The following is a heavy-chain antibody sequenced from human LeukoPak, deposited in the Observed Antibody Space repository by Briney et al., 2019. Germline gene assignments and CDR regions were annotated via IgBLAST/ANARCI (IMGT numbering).Heavy chain of an antibody. J-gene: IGHJ4*02. Sequence: PGGSLRLSCAASGFTFSTYTMNWVRQAPGRGLEWVSSISSTSSYMYYADSVKGRFTISRDNAKNSLYLQMNSLRAGDTAVYYCARDFTNFDYWGQGTLVTVSS. V-gene: IGHV3-21*01. D-gene: IGHD1-1*01. CDR3: ARDFTNFDY. CDR2: ISSTSSYM. CDR1: GFTFSTYT.